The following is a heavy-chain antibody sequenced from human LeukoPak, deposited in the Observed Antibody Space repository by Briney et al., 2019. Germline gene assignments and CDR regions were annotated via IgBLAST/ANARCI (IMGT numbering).Heavy chain of an antibody. Sequence: GRSLRLSCAASGFTFSSYAMHWVRQAPGKGLEWVTVISYDGSNKYYADSVKGRFTISRDNSKNTLYLQMNILRAEDTAVYYCARALYCSSTGCYGFDSWGQGTLVTVSS. V-gene: IGHV3-30-3*01. D-gene: IGHD2-2*01. J-gene: IGHJ5*01. CDR2: ISYDGSNK. CDR1: GFTFSSYA. CDR3: ARALYCSSTGCYGFDS.